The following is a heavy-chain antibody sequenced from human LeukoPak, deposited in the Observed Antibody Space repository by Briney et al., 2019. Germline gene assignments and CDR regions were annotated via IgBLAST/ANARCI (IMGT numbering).Heavy chain of an antibody. CDR1: GFTFINYW. J-gene: IGHJ4*02. D-gene: IGHD2-15*01. CDR3: ARVGCSGGSCTDFDY. Sequence: GGSLRLPCAASGFTFINYWMSWVRQAPGKGLEWVANMKQDGSVKYYVDSMKGRFTISRDNAKNTLYLQMNSLRAEDTAVYYCARVGCSGGSCTDFDYWGQGTLVTVSS. V-gene: IGHV3-7*01. CDR2: MKQDGSVK.